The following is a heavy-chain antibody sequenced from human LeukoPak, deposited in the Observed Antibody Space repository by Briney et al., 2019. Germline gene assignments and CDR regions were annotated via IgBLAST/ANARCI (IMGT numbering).Heavy chain of an antibody. CDR3: AKEHSSSWYDALFDY. CDR2: IRYDGSNK. V-gene: IGHV3-30*02. Sequence: PGGSLRLSCAASGFTFSSYGMHWVRQAPGKGLEWVAFIRYDGSNKYYADSVKGRFTISRDNSKNTLYLQMNSLRAEDTAVYYCAKEHSSSWYDALFDYWGQGTLVTVSS. J-gene: IGHJ4*02. D-gene: IGHD6-13*01. CDR1: GFTFSSYG.